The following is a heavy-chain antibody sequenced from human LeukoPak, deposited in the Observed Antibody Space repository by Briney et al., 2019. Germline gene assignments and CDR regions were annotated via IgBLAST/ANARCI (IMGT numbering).Heavy chain of an antibody. CDR1: GGSINSYY. Sequence: SETLSLTCTVSGGSINSYYWSWIRQPAGKGLEWIGRIYTNGSTNYNPSLKSRVTMSVDTSKNQFSLKLSSVTAADTAVYYCAALRNGVRFPVDYWGQGTLVTVSS. CDR3: AALRNGVRFPVDY. CDR2: IYTNGST. J-gene: IGHJ4*02. D-gene: IGHD2-8*01. V-gene: IGHV4-4*07.